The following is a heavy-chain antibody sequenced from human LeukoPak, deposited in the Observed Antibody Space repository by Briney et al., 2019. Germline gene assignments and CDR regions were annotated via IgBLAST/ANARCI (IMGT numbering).Heavy chain of an antibody. CDR1: GFTFSSYG. J-gene: IGHJ4*02. D-gene: IGHD1-26*01. V-gene: IGHV3-30*18. CDR2: ISYDGSNK. CDR3: AKDRSGSYSSPPDY. Sequence: GGSLRLSCAASGFTFSSYGMQWVRQAPGKGLEWGAVISYDGSNKYYADSVKGRFTISRDNSKNTLYLQMNSLRAEDTAVYYCAKDRSGSYSSPPDYWGQGTLVTVSS.